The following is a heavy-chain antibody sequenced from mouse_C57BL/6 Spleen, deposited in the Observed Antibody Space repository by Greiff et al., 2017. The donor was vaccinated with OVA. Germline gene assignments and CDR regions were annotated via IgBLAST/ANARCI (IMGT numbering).Heavy chain of an antibody. V-gene: IGHV3-6*01. CDR1: GYSITSGYY. Sequence: EVKLEESGPGLVKPSQSLSLTCSVTGYSITSGYYWNWLRQFPGNKLEWMGYISYDGSNNYNPSLKNRISITRDTSKNQFFLKLNSVTTEDTATYYCARDDGYYSFAYWGQGTLVTVSA. CDR2: ISYDGSN. D-gene: IGHD2-3*01. J-gene: IGHJ3*01. CDR3: ARDDGYYSFAY.